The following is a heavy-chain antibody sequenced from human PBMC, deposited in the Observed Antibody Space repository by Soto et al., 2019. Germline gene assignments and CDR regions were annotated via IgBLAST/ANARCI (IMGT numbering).Heavy chain of an antibody. Sequence: QVQLVQSGAEEKKPGASVKVSCKASGYTFNTYAIHWVRQAPGQRLEWMGWIHAGNGNTKYSHNFQGRVTITRDTXXRPAYLELSRLRSEDTAMYYCAGESGSCGWYYFDYWGQGTLVTVSS. V-gene: IGHV1-3*05. CDR2: IHAGNGNT. D-gene: IGHD6-19*01. J-gene: IGHJ4*02. CDR3: AGESGSCGWYYFDY. CDR1: GYTFNTYA.